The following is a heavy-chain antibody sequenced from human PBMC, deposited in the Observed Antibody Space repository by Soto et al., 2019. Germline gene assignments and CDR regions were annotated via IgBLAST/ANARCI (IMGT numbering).Heavy chain of an antibody. D-gene: IGHD3-3*01. CDR2: INPNSGGT. V-gene: IGHV1-2*02. CDR1: GYTFTGYY. CDR3: ARGGPRSGYYTLAYFDY. Sequence: ASVKVSCKASGYTFTGYYMHWVRQAPGQGLEWMGWINPNSGGTNYAQKFQGRVTMTRDTSISTAYMELSRLRSDDTAVYYCARGGPRSGYYTLAYFDYWGQGTLVTVPS. J-gene: IGHJ4*02.